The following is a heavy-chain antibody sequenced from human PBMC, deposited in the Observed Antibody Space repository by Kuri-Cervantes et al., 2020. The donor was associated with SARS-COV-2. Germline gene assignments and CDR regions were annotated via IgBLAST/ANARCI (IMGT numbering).Heavy chain of an antibody. J-gene: IGHJ4*02. D-gene: IGHD6-19*01. CDR1: GFSLSTSGVG. CDR3: ARIRWGSSGWYYFDY. V-gene: IGHV2-5*02. CDR2: IYWDDDK. Sequence: SGPTLVKPTQTLTLTCTFSGFSLSTSGVGVGWIRQPPGKALEWLALIYWDDDKRYSPSLKSRLTITKDTSKNQVVLTMTNMDPVDTATYYCARIRWGSSGWYYFDYWGQGTLVTVSS.